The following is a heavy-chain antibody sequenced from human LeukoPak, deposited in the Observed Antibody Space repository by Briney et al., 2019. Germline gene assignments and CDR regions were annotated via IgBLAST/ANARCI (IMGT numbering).Heavy chain of an antibody. Sequence: SETLSLTCAVYGGSFSGYSWNWIRQPPVKGLEWIGEINHSGGTNYNPSLKSRVTISVDRSKNQFSLKLSSVTAADTAVYYCARGGSRFDRWGQGTLVSVSS. J-gene: IGHJ5*02. V-gene: IGHV4-34*01. D-gene: IGHD2-2*01. CDR1: GGSFSGYS. CDR2: INHSGGT. CDR3: ARGGSRFDR.